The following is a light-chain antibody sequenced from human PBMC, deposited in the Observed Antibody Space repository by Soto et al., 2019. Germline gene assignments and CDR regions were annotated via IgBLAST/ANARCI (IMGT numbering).Light chain of an antibody. CDR1: QSISSY. CDR3: LQYNSYPWT. CDR2: TAS. J-gene: IGKJ1*01. Sequence: DIQMTQSPSSLSASVVDRVTITCRASQSISSYLNWYQQKPGKVPKRLIYTASSLQSGVPSRFSGSGSGTEFTLTISSLQPEDFATYYCLQYNSYPWTFGQGTKVDIK. V-gene: IGKV1-17*01.